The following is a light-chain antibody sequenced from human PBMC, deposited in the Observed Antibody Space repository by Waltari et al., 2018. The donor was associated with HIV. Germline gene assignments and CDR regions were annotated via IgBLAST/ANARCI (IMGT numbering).Light chain of an antibody. J-gene: IGLJ2*01. CDR2: DVY. CDR3: RSFTQSHTAV. CDR1: NSDVGAYNY. V-gene: IGLV2-11*01. Sequence: QSALTQPRSVSGSPGQSVTISCTGTNSDVGAYNYVGWYQQYPGKAPKLLIYDVYKRPSGVPDRFSCSKSGNTASLTISGLQAEDEADYHCRSFTQSHTAVFGGGTKLTVL.